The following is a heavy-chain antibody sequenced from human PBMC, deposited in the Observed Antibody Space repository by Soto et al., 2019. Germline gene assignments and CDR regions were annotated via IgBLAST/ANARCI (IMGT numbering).Heavy chain of an antibody. D-gene: IGHD4-4*01. CDR1: GYTFTSYY. CDR3: ARDGSTVTTSYYYYRMDV. J-gene: IGHJ6*02. CDR2: INPSGGST. Sequence: ASVKVSCKASGYTFTSYYMHWVRQAPGQGLEWMGIINPSGGSTSYAQKFQGRVTMTRDTSTSTVYMELSSLRSEDTAVYYCARDGSTVTTSYYYYRMDVWGQGTTVTVSS. V-gene: IGHV1-46*01.